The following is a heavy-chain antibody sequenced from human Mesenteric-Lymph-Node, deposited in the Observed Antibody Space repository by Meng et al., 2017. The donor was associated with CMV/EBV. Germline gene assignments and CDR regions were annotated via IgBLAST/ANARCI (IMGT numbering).Heavy chain of an antibody. V-gene: IGHV3-7*01. J-gene: IGHJ3*02. CDR1: GFTFSSYW. Sequence: GESLKISCAVSGFTFSSYWMTWVRQAPGKGLEWVANIKQDGSEKYYVDSVKGRFTISRDNAKISLHLQMNSLRAEDTAVYYCARLQGVESDFLLGPYAFDIWGQGTMVTVSS. D-gene: IGHD3-3*01. CDR3: ARLQGVESDFLLGPYAFDI. CDR2: IKQDGSEK.